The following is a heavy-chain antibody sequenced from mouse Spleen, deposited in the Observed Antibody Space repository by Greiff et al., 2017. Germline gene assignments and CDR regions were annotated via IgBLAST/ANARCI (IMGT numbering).Heavy chain of an antibody. CDR1: GYSFTDYN. J-gene: IGHJ2*01. Sequence: EVKLMESGPELVKPGASVKISCKASGYSFTDYNMNWVKQSNGKSLEWIGVINPNYGTTSYNQKFKGKATLTVDQSSSTAYMQLNSLTSEDSAVYYCARAKGQLSSFDYWGQGTTLTVSS. CDR3: ARAKGQLSSFDY. D-gene: IGHD3-2*02. V-gene: IGHV1-39*01. CDR2: INPNYGTT.